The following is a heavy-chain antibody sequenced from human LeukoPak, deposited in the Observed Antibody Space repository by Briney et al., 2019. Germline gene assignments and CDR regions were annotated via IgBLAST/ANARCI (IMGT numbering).Heavy chain of an antibody. Sequence: PGGSLRLSCAASEFTFNNYAMSWVRQAPGKGLEWVSAITGSGGDTYHADSVKGRFTISRDNSKNTLYLQMNSLRAEDMAVYYCAKGSRDSRPYYFDFWGQGTLVTVS. V-gene: IGHV3-23*01. D-gene: IGHD3-10*01. CDR2: ITGSGGDT. J-gene: IGHJ4*02. CDR1: EFTFNNYA. CDR3: AKGSRDSRPYYFDF.